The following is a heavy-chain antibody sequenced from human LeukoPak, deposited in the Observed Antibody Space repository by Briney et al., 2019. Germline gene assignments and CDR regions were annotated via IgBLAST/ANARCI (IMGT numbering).Heavy chain of an antibody. CDR2: IDWDDDK. V-gene: IGHV2-70*04. J-gene: IGHJ6*03. D-gene: IGHD4/OR15-4a*01. Sequence: SGPALVKPTQTLTLTCTFSGFSLSTSGMRVSWIRQPPGKALEWLARIDWDDDKYYSTSLKTRLTISKDTSKNQVVLTMTNMDPVDTATYYCARMALNYYYMDVWGKGTTVTVSS. CDR3: ARMALNYYYMDV. CDR1: GFSLSTSGMR.